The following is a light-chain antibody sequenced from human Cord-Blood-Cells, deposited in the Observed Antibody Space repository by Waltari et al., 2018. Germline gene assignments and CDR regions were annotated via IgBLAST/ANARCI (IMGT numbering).Light chain of an antibody. J-gene: IGLJ3*02. V-gene: IGLV6-57*01. CDR3: QSYDSSNQV. Sequence: NFMLTQPHSVSESPGKTVTISCTRISGSISSNYVQWYQQRSGSSPTTVIYEDNQRPSGVPDRFSSSIDSSSNSASLTISGLKTEDEADYYCQSYDSSNQVFGGGTKLTVL. CDR1: SGSISSNY. CDR2: EDN.